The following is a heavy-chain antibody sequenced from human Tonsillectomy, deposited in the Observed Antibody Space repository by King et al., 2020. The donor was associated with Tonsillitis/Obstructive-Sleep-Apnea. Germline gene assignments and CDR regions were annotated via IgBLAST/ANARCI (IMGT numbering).Heavy chain of an antibody. Sequence: VQLVESGGGVVQPGRSMRLSCVASGFNFSSHVMHWVRQSPGKGLEWVAVISYDGSNKYYEESVKGRFTISRDNSKNRMYLQMHSLRPVDAAVYYCVSPGASDSSGYYYPEYFQHWGQGTRVTVSS. D-gene: IGHD3-22*01. CDR2: ISYDGSNK. CDR1: GFNFSSHV. V-gene: IGHV3-30*04. CDR3: VSPGASDSSGYYYPEYFQH. J-gene: IGHJ1*01.